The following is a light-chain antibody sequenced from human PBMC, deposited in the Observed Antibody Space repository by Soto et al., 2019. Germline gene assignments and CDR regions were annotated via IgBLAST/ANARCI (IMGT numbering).Light chain of an antibody. CDR2: DVT. CDR1: SSDVGGYNY. J-gene: IGLJ1*01. V-gene: IGLV2-14*01. CDR3: SSYTSSSTPYV. Sequence: QSVLTQPASVSGYPGQSITISCTGTSSDVGGYNYVSWYQQHPVKAPKLMIYDVTNRPSGVSDRFSGSKSGNTASLTISGLQAEDEADYYRSSYTSSSTPYVFGTGTKVTVL.